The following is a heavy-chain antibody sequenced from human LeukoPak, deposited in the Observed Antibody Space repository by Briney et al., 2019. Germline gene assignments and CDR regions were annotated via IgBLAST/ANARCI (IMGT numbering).Heavy chain of an antibody. CDR3: ARGGAFDY. Sequence: PGGSLRLSCAASGFTFSSYSMNWVRQAPGKGLEWVAVISYDGSNKYYADSVKGRFTISRDNSKNTLYLQMNSLRAEDTAVYYCARGGAFDYWGQGTLVTVSS. CDR1: GFTFSSYS. V-gene: IGHV3-30*03. CDR2: ISYDGSNK. J-gene: IGHJ4*02. D-gene: IGHD1-26*01.